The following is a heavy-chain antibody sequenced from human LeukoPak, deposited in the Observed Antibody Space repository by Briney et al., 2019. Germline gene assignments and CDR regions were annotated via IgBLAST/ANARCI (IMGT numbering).Heavy chain of an antibody. D-gene: IGHD2-21*01. J-gene: IGHJ4*02. CDR3: ATTYSFDY. V-gene: IGHV4-38-2*02. CDR1: GYSISSGYY. CDR2: IYHSGST. Sequence: SETLSLTCTVSGYSISSGYYWGWIRQPPGKGLEWIGSIYHSGSTYYNPSLKSRVTISIDKSKNQFSLKLSSVTAADTAVYYCATTYSFDYWGQGTLVTVSS.